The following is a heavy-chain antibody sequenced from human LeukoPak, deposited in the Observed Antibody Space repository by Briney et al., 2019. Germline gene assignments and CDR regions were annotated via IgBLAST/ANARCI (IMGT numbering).Heavy chain of an antibody. Sequence: SETLSLTCTVSGESMSGFYWNWIRQPPGKGLEWIGYMHYTGSTNYNPSLKSRVTISVDTSKNQFSLKLSSVTAADTAVYYCARTASAYSYGDYWGQGTLVTVSS. CDR2: MHYTGST. D-gene: IGHD5-18*01. CDR3: ARTASAYSYGDY. CDR1: GESMSGFY. J-gene: IGHJ4*02. V-gene: IGHV4-59*08.